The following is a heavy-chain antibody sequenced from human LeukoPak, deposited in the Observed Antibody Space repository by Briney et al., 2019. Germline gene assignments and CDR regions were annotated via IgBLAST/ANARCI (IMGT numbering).Heavy chain of an antibody. D-gene: IGHD3-3*01. Sequence: GASVKVSCKTSGYTFTSYAINWVRQAPGQGLEWMGGIIPIFGTANYAQKFQGRVTITADESTSTAYMELSSLRSEDTAVYYCARGGWNDFWSGYYFDYWGQGTLVTVSS. CDR1: GYTFTSYA. CDR2: IIPIFGTA. V-gene: IGHV1-69*13. J-gene: IGHJ4*02. CDR3: ARGGWNDFWSGYYFDY.